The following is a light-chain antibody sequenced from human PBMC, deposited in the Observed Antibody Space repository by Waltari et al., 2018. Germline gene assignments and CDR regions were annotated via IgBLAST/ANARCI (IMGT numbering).Light chain of an antibody. Sequence: QSALTQPPSASGSPGQSVTFSCTVTARDIGCFPFVSWYQQQPDKSPRLIIYDVIKRPSGVADRFSGSKSGNTASLTVSGLQAEDEADYFCCSFSGANNLLFGGGTRLTV. CDR3: CSFSGANNLL. V-gene: IGLV2-8*01. CDR2: DVI. CDR1: ARDIGCFPF. J-gene: IGLJ2*01.